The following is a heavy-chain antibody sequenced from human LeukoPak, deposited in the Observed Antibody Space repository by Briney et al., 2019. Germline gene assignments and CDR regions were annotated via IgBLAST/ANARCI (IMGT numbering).Heavy chain of an antibody. J-gene: IGHJ4*02. CDR2: INAGNDNT. CDR1: GYTFTSYA. V-gene: IGHV1-3*01. CDR3: ARYYGSGSYDC. D-gene: IGHD3-10*01. Sequence: ASVKVSCKASGYTFTSYAMHWVRQAPGQRLEWMGWINAGNDNTKYSQKFQGRVTITSDTSASTPYMELSSLRSEDTAVYYCARYYGSGSYDCWGQGTLVTASS.